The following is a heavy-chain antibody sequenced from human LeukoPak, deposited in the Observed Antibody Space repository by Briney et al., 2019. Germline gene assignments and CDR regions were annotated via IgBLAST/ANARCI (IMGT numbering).Heavy chain of an antibody. CDR2: ISSSSSYI. V-gene: IGHV3-21*01. CDR3: ARDQESSSSGGFDP. D-gene: IGHD6-6*01. Sequence: KSGGSLRLSCTTSGFNFRAYWMAWVRQAPGKGLEWVSSISSSSSYIYYADSVKGRFTISRDNAKNSLYLQMNSLRAEDTAVYYCARDQESSSSGGFDPWGQGTLVTVSS. CDR1: GFNFRAYW. J-gene: IGHJ5*02.